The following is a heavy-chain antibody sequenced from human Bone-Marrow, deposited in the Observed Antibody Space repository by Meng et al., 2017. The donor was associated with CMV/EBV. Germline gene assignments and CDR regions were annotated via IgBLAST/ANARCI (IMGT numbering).Heavy chain of an antibody. CDR1: GFTFDDYG. Sequence: GGSLRLSCAASGFTFDDYGMSWVRQAPGKGLEWVSGINWNGGSTGYADSVKGRFTISRDNYKNTLYLQMNSLRAEDTAAYYCARVWELLHDAFDIWGQGTMVTVSS. D-gene: IGHD1-26*01. CDR3: ARVWELLHDAFDI. J-gene: IGHJ3*02. CDR2: INWNGGST. V-gene: IGHV3-20*04.